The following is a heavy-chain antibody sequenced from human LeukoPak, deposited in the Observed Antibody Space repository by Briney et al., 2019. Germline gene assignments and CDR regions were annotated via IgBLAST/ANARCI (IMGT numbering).Heavy chain of an antibody. Sequence: KSSETLSLTCTVSGGSISSYYWGWIRQPPGKGLEWIGYIYYSGSTHYNPSLKSRVTISVDTSKNQFSLKLSSVTAADTAVYYCARDDRYSSSSGYFQHWGQGTLVTVSS. D-gene: IGHD6-6*01. V-gene: IGHV4-59*01. CDR1: GGSISSYY. CDR3: ARDDRYSSSSGYFQH. CDR2: IYYSGST. J-gene: IGHJ1*01.